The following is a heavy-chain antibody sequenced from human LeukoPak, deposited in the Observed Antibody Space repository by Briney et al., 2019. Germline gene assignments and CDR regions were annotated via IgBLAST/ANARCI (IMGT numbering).Heavy chain of an antibody. CDR3: ARDPSAGMGTGFDY. Sequence: SGGSLRLSCAASGFTFSSYAMSWVRQAPGKGLEWVAAISGSAGSTYYADSVKGRFTISRDNSKNTLYLHMNSLRAEDTAVYYCARDPSAGMGTGFDYWGQGTLVTVSS. D-gene: IGHD1-14*01. J-gene: IGHJ4*02. CDR1: GFTFSSYA. CDR2: ISGSAGST. V-gene: IGHV3-23*01.